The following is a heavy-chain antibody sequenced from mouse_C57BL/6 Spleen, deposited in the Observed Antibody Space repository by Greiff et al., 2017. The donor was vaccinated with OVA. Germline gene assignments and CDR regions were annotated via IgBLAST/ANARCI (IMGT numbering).Heavy chain of an antibody. CDR2: INPNNGGT. D-gene: IGHD1-1*01. V-gene: IGHV1-22*01. Sequence: EVQLQQSGPELVKPGASVKMSCKASGYTFTDYNMHWVKQSHGKSLEWIGYINPNNGGTSYNQKFKGKATLTVNKSSSTAYMALRSLTSEDSAVYYCARWYGSSYGGYWYFDVWGTGTTVTVSS. J-gene: IGHJ1*03. CDR3: ARWYGSSYGGYWYFDV. CDR1: GYTFTDYN.